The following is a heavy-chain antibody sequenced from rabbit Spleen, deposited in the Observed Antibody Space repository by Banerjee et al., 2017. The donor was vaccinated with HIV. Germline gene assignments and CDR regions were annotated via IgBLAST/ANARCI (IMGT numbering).Heavy chain of an antibody. CDR2: IYVGSIGDT. CDR3: ARDTGSSFSSYGMDL. CDR1: GIDFSSGYY. D-gene: IGHD8-1*01. V-gene: IGHV1S40*01. Sequence: QSLEESGGDLVKPGASLTLTCKASGIDFSSGYYMCWVRQAPGKGLEWIACIYVGSIGDTYYATWPKGRFSISKTSSTTVTLQMTSLTVADTATYFCARDTGSSFSSYGMDLWGQGTLVTVS. J-gene: IGHJ6*01.